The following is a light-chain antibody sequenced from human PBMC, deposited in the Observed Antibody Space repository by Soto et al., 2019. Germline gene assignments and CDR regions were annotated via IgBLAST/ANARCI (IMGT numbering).Light chain of an antibody. V-gene: IGKV3-20*01. J-gene: IGKJ3*01. CDR2: GAS. CDR1: QSVSSSY. Sequence: IVLTQSPGTLSLSPGERATLSCRASQSVSSSYLAWYQQKPGQAPRLLIYGASNRATGIPDRFSGSGSGTDFTLTISRLEPEDFAVYYCQQYGSFFGPGTKVDIK. CDR3: QQYGSF.